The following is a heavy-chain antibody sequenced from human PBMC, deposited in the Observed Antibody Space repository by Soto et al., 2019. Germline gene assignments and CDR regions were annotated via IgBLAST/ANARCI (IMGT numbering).Heavy chain of an antibody. V-gene: IGHV3-11*01. Sequence: QVHLVESGGGLVKPGGSLRLSCAASGFTFSDYYMTWIRQAPGKGLEWVSYISSGGSSIYYADSVKGRFTISRANAKNSRYLQMNSLRAEDTAMYYCASLAIGTIIRGAPDFWGQGTLVTVSS. J-gene: IGHJ4*02. CDR2: ISSGGSSI. CDR3: ASLAIGTIIRGAPDF. D-gene: IGHD3-10*01. CDR1: GFTFSDYY.